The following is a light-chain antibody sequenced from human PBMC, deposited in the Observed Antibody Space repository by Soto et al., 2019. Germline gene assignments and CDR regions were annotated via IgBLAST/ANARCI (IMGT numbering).Light chain of an antibody. J-gene: IGLJ7*01. CDR1: SSDVGSHNL. CDR3: CSYGGSRAV. V-gene: IGLV2-23*02. CDR2: EVS. Sequence: QSALTQPASVSGSPGQSITISCTGTSSDVGSHNLVSWYQQHPGQAPKLMIYEVSKRPLGVSARFSASKSGNTASLTSSGLQAEDEADYDCCSYGGSRAVFGGGTQLTVL.